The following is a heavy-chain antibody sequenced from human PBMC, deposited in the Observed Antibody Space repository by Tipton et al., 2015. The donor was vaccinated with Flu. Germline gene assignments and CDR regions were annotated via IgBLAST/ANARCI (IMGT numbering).Heavy chain of an antibody. D-gene: IGHD5-18*01. CDR3: ARGIRLLNSNYIYNYGMDL. CDR2: VYYSGTT. CDR1: GGSISPYY. J-gene: IGHJ6*02. Sequence: TLSLTCSVSGGSISPYYWSWIRQPPGKGLEWIGYVYYSGTTNYNPSLKSRVTISVDTSKNQFSLKLTSVTAADTAVYYCARGIRLLNSNYIYNYGMDLWGQGTTVTVSS. V-gene: IGHV4-59*01.